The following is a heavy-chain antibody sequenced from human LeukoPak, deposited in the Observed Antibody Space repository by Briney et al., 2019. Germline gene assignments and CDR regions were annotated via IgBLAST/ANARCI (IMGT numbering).Heavy chain of an antibody. V-gene: IGHV4-61*01. Sequence: SETLSLTCTVSGGSISSGSYYWSWIRQPPGKGLEWIGYIYYSGTTNYNPSLKSRVTISVDTSKNQFSLKLSSVTAADTAVYYCARGTYYYDSSFGYWGQGTLVTVSS. J-gene: IGHJ4*02. CDR1: GGSISSGSYY. CDR3: ARGTYYYDSSFGY. CDR2: IYYSGTT. D-gene: IGHD3-22*01.